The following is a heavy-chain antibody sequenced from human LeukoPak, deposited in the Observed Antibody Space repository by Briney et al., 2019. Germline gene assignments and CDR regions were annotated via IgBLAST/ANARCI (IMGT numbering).Heavy chain of an antibody. V-gene: IGHV3-74*01. CDR1: GFTFSRYW. D-gene: IGHD1-26*01. CDR2: INSDGSDI. Sequence: GGSLRLSCAASGFTFSRYWMHWVRQAPGKGLVWVSRINSDGSDITYADSVKGRFTISRDNAKNTVYLQMNSLRAEDTAVYYCARGSLGDGSLLVDYWGQGTLVTVSS. J-gene: IGHJ4*02. CDR3: ARGSLGDGSLLVDY.